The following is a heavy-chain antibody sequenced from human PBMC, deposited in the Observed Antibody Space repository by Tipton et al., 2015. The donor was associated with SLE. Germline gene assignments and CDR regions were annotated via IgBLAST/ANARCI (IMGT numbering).Heavy chain of an antibody. Sequence: TLSLTCAVSGYSINSHNWWGWIRQPPGKGLEWIGYIYYGDNTYYNPSLQSRVTMSADTSNNQFSLTLSFVTAVDTAVYYCARSMGAGYCSGGNCFEPFDSWGQGTLVTVSS. CDR2: IYYGDNT. CDR1: GYSINSHNW. V-gene: IGHV4-28*01. D-gene: IGHD2-15*01. CDR3: ARSMGAGYCSGGNCFEPFDS. J-gene: IGHJ4*02.